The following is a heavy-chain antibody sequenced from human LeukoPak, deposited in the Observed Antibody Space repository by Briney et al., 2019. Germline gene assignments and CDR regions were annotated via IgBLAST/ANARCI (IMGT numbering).Heavy chain of an antibody. V-gene: IGHV3-23*01. D-gene: IGHD3-9*01. J-gene: IGHJ4*02. CDR2: ITGSGTNR. CDR1: GFTFSNYA. CDR3: VIWGDYDVLTGYYVPDY. Sequence: AGGSLRHSCVASGFTFSNYAMSWVRQATGKGLEWVSAITGSGTNRYYADSLKGRFTTSRDNSKNTVFLQMNSLRHEDTAIYYCVIWGDYDVLTGYYVPDYWGQGTPVTVAS.